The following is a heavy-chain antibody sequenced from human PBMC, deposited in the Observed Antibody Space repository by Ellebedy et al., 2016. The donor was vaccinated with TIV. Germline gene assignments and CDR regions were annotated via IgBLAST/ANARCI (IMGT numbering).Heavy chain of an antibody. CDR1: GFTFSSYG. CDR2: IWYDGSNK. Sequence: GGSLRLSXAASGFTFSSYGMHWVRQAPGKGLEWVAVIWYDGSNKYYADSVKGRFTISRDNSKNTLYLQMNSLRAEDTAVYYCARVVSYYYGMDVWGQGTTVTVSS. D-gene: IGHD3-22*01. J-gene: IGHJ6*02. CDR3: ARVVSYYYGMDV. V-gene: IGHV3-33*01.